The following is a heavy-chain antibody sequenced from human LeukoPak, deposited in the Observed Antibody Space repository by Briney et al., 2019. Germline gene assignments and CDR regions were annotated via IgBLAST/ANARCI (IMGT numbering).Heavy chain of an antibody. J-gene: IGHJ4*02. D-gene: IGHD6-13*01. CDR1: GFTFSRHC. CDR2: IRYDGSNK. V-gene: IGHV3-30*02. Sequence: PGGSLRPSCAASGFTFSRHCMHWVRQAPGKGLEWVAFIRYDGSNKYYADSVKGRFTTPRDNSKHTLYLQMNRLRAEDTAVYYCAKPPLPVSIAAAGSYYFDCWGQGTLVTVSS. CDR3: AKPPLPVSIAAAGSYYFDC.